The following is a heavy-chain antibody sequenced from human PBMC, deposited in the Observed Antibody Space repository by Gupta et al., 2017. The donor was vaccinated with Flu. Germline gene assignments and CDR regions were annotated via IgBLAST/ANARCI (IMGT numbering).Heavy chain of an antibody. CDR2: ISGNSGRI. CDR3: AKGRHDTSDSLDY. J-gene: IGHJ4*02. Sequence: EVQLVESGGGLVQPGRSLRFSCAASGFAFDDCAMHWVRQAPGKGLEGVSSISGNSGRIDYADAGKGRLTISRDNAKNYLYLQMDSLRAEDTALYYCAKGRHDTSDSLDYWGQGTLVTVSS. D-gene: IGHD3-22*01. CDR1: GFAFDDCA. V-gene: IGHV3-9*01.